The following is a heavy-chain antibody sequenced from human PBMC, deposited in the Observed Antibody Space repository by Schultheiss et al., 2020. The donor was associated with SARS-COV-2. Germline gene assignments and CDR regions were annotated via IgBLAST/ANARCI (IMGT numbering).Heavy chain of an antibody. Sequence: SETLSLTCTVSGGSISSGDYYWSWIRQPPGKGLEWIGYIYYSGSTNYNPSLKSRVTISVDTSKNQFSLKLSSVTAADTAVYYCARAALLYDYYYYGMDVWGQGTTVTVSS. CDR3: ARAALLYDYYYYGMDV. CDR2: IYYSGST. D-gene: IGHD2-2*02. J-gene: IGHJ6*02. CDR1: GGSISSGDYY. V-gene: IGHV4-30-4*01.